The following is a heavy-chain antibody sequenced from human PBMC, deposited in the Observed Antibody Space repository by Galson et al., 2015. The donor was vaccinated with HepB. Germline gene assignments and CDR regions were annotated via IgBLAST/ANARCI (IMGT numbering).Heavy chain of an antibody. D-gene: IGHD6-19*01. CDR1: GFTFNNYA. CDR2: ISGNAGST. J-gene: IGHJ4*02. CDR3: AKGDSGWYSYFDY. V-gene: IGHV3-23*01. Sequence: SLRLSCAASGFTFNNYAMSWVRQSPGEGLVWVSGISGNAGSTSYADSVKGRFTISRDNSKNTLYLQMDRLRVEDTAIYYCAKGDSGWYSYFDYWGQGTLVTVSS.